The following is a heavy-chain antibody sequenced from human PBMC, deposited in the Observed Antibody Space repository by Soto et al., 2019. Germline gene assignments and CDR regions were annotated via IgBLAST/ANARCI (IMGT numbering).Heavy chain of an antibody. Sequence: SETLSLTCTVSGGSISRYYWSWIRQPPGTGLEWIGYIFYIGSTNYNPSLKSRVTISVDTSKNQFSLKLSSVTVADTAVYYCASINYYYGLDVWGQGTTVTVSS. CDR2: IFYIGST. J-gene: IGHJ6*02. CDR3: ASINYYYGLDV. CDR1: GGSISRYY. V-gene: IGHV4-59*01.